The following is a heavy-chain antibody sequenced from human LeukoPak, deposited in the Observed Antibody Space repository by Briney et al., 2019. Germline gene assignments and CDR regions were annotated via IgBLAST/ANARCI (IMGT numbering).Heavy chain of an antibody. CDR1: GFTFGDYA. CDR2: IRSKAYGGTT. V-gene: IGHV3-49*04. D-gene: IGHD3-10*01. J-gene: IGHJ4*02. CDR3: TGSFGELSFFAY. Sequence: GGSLRLSCTASGFTFGDYAMSWVRQAPGKGLEWVGFIRSKAYGGTTEYAASVKGRFTISRDDSKSIAYLQVNSLKTEDTAVYYCTGSFGELSFFAYWGQGTLVTVSS.